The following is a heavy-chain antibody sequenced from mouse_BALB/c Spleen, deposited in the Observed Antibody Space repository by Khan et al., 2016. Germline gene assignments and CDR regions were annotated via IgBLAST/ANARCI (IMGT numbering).Heavy chain of an antibody. J-gene: IGHJ1*01. CDR2: INTYTGEP. Sequence: QIQLVQSGPELKKPGETVKISCKASGYTFTNYGMNWVKQAPGKGLKWMGWINTYTGEPTFAADFKGRFAFSLETSASTAYLQINNLKNEDMATXFCARTYYSYWYFDVWGAGTTVTVSS. D-gene: IGHD2-12*01. V-gene: IGHV9-1*02. CDR3: ARTYYSYWYFDV. CDR1: GYTFTNYG.